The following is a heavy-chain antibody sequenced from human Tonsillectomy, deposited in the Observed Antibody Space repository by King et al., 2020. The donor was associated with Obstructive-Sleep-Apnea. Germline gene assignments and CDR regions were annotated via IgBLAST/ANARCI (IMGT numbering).Heavy chain of an antibody. D-gene: IGHD3-16*02. V-gene: IGHV4-38-2*02. J-gene: IGHJ4*02. CDR1: GYSISSGYY. CDR2: IYHSGST. Sequence: QLQESGPGLVKPSETLSLTCTVSGYSISSGYYWGWIRQPPGKGLEWIGSIYHSGSTYYNPSIKSRVTISIDTSKNQFSLKLSSVTAADTAVYYCARDSDYVWGSYRPFDYWGQGTLVTVSS. CDR3: ARDSDYVWGSYRPFDY.